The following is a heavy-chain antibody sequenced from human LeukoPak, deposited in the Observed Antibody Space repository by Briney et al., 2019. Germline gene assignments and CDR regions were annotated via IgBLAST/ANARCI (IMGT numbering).Heavy chain of an antibody. D-gene: IGHD1-26*01. CDR1: GFTFSSYA. Sequence: PGRSLRLSCAASGFTFSSYAMHWVRQAPGKGLEWVAVISYDGSNKYYADSVKGRFTISRDNSKNTLYLQMNSLRAEDTAVYYCAREPSNSGSQTISWGQGTLVTVSS. V-gene: IGHV3-30*04. J-gene: IGHJ4*02. CDR2: ISYDGSNK. CDR3: AREPSNSGSQTIS.